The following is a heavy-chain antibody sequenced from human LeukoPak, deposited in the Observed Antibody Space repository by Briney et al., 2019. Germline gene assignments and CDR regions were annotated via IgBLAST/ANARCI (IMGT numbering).Heavy chain of an antibody. Sequence: ASVKVSCKASGYTFTSYGISWVRQAPGQGLEWMGWISAYNGNTNYAQKPQGRVTMTTDTSTSTAYMELRSLRSDDTAVYYCARGEYDYIWGSYRYTGREYYFDYWGQGTLVTVSS. CDR2: ISAYNGNT. V-gene: IGHV1-18*01. CDR3: ARGEYDYIWGSYRYTGREYYFDY. J-gene: IGHJ4*02. D-gene: IGHD3-16*02. CDR1: GYTFTSYG.